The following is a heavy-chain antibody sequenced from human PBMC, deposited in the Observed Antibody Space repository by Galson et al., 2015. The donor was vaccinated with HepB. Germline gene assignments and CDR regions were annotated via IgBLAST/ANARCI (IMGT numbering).Heavy chain of an antibody. CDR2: ISSSSSYI. Sequence: SLRLSCAASGFTFSSYSMNWVRQAPGKGLEWVSSISSSSSYIYYADSVKGRFTISRDNAKNSLYLQMNSLRAEDTAVYYCARDQLVAAAGRYYYYYGMDVWGQGTTVTVSS. J-gene: IGHJ6*02. CDR1: GFTFSSYS. CDR3: ARDQLVAAAGRYYYYYGMDV. D-gene: IGHD6-13*01. V-gene: IGHV3-21*01.